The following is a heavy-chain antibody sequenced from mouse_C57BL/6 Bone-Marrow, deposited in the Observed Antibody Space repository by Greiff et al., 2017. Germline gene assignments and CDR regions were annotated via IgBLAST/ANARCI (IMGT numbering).Heavy chain of an antibody. CDR1: GFTFSDFY. CDR2: SRNKANDYTT. J-gene: IGHJ1*03. Sequence: EVKLVESGGGLVQSGRSLRLSCATSGFTFSDFYMEWVRQAPGKGLEWIAASRNKANDYTTEYSASVKGRFIVSRDTSQSILYLQMNALRAEDTAIYYCARDPYYYGSSYGWYFEVWGTGTTVTVSS. CDR3: ARDPYYYGSSYGWYFEV. D-gene: IGHD1-1*01. V-gene: IGHV7-1*01.